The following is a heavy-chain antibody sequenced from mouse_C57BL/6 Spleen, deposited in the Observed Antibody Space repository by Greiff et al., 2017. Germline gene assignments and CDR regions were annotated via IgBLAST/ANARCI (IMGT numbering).Heavy chain of an antibody. D-gene: IGHD1-1*01. Sequence: EVQRVESGPELVKPGASVKMSCKASGYTFTDYNMHWVKQSHGKSLEWIGYINPNNGGTSYNQKFKGKATLTVNKSYSPAYMELHSLTSEDAAVYYCARYYGSSFYYAMDYWGQGTSVTVSS. CDR3: ARYYGSSFYYAMDY. CDR1: GYTFTDYN. V-gene: IGHV1-22*01. CDR2: INPNNGGT. J-gene: IGHJ4*01.